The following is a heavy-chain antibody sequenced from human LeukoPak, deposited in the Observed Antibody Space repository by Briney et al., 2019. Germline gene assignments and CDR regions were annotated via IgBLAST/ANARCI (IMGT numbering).Heavy chain of an antibody. CDR1: GGSISSYY. D-gene: IGHD3-10*01. CDR2: IYHSGST. J-gene: IGHJ4*02. Sequence: SETLSLTCTVSGGSISSYYWSWIRQPPGKGLEWIGYIYHSGSTNYNPSLKSRVTISVDKSKNQFSLKLSSVTAADTAVYYCARLPVRGVIALDYWGQGTLVTVSS. CDR3: ARLPVRGVIALDY. V-gene: IGHV4-59*08.